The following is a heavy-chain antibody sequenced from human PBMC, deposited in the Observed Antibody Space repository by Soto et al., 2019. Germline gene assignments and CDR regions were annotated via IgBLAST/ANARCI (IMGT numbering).Heavy chain of an antibody. J-gene: IGHJ4*02. CDR2: IFYTGST. D-gene: IGHD6-6*01. V-gene: IGHV4-31*03. CDR1: GGPFSRGGYY. Sequence: PSETLSLTCTVSGGPFSRGGYYWSWIRQQPGKGLECIGYIFYTGSTYYNPTLKSRVTMSVDTSKRQFSLNLSSLTAADTAVYYCVKEARNIAARRWIDSWGQGTLVTVSS. CDR3: VKEARNIAARRWIDS.